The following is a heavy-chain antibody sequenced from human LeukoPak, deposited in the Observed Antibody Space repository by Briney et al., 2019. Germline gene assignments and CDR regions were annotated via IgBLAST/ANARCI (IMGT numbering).Heavy chain of an antibody. V-gene: IGHV3-23*01. CDR3: AKVSTGYGDYDY. D-gene: IGHD4-17*01. CDR2: ISGSGGST. Sequence: GGSLRLSCAASGFTFSSYAMSWVRQAPGKGLEWVSAISGSGGSTYCADSVKGRFTISRDNSKNTLYLQMNSLRAEDTAVYYCAKVSTGYGDYDYWGQGTLVTVSS. CDR1: GFTFSSYA. J-gene: IGHJ4*02.